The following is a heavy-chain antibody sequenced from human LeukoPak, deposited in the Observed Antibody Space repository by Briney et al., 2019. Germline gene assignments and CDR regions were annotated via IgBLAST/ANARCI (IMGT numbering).Heavy chain of an antibody. D-gene: IGHD2/OR15-2a*01. V-gene: IGHV4-59*08. Sequence: SETLSLTCTVSGGSISSYYWSWIRQPPGKGLEWIGYIYYSGSTNYNPSLKSRVTISVDTSKNQFSLKLSSVTAADTAVYYCARLLRNAFDIWGQGTMVTVSS. CDR3: ARLLRNAFDI. CDR1: GGSISSYY. CDR2: IYYSGST. J-gene: IGHJ3*02.